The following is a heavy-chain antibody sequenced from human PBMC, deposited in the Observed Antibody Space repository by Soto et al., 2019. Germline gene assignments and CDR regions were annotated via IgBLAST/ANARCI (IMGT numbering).Heavy chain of an antibody. Sequence: ASVKVSCKASGYTFTDYFIHWVRQAPGQGFEWMGWINPKSRGTTYAQKFQGRVTMTRDTSDSTAYMELRGLRSDDTAVYYCARVTLKAGNWFDPWGQGTLVTVS. CDR1: GYTFTDYF. CDR3: ARVTLKAGNWFDP. J-gene: IGHJ5*02. CDR2: INPKSRGT. V-gene: IGHV1-2*02.